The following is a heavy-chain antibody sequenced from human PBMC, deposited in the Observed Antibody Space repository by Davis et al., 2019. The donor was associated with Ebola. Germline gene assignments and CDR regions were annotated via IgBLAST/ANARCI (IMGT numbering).Heavy chain of an antibody. CDR2: TYYNSKWYS. V-gene: IGHV6-1*01. CDR1: GASVPINSAG. Sequence: PSETLSLTCDISGASVPINSAGWHWLSQPPARGLEWLGRTYYNSKWYSDYATSVRGRITINADTSGNKFYLQLNSVTPDDTAVYYCTRGWRRGWFDHWGQGTQVIGSS. D-gene: IGHD2-21*02. CDR3: TRGWRRGWFDH. J-gene: IGHJ5*02.